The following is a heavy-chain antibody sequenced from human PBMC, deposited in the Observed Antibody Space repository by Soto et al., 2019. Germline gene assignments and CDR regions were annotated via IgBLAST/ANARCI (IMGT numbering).Heavy chain of an antibody. D-gene: IGHD6-19*01. CDR2: ISYDGSNK. Sequence: PGGSLRLSCAASGFTFSSYAMHWVRQALGKGLEWVAVISYDGSNKYYADSVKGRFTISRDNSKNTLYLQMNSLRAEDTAVYYCARETGYSSARDAFDIWGQGTMVTVSS. CDR3: ARETGYSSARDAFDI. V-gene: IGHV3-30-3*01. CDR1: GFTFSSYA. J-gene: IGHJ3*02.